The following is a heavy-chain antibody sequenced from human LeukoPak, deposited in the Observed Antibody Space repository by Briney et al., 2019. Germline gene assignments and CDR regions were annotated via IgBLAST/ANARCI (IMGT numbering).Heavy chain of an antibody. CDR2: VYLRGST. Sequence: SETLSLTCTVSGGSISSGSYYWSWIRQPAGKGLEWIGRVYLRGSTNYNPSLKSRVTISVDTSKNQFSLKVSSVTAADTAVYYCARGSGDFDYWGQGTLVTVSS. CDR1: GGSISSGSYY. D-gene: IGHD3-10*01. V-gene: IGHV4-61*02. CDR3: ARGSGDFDY. J-gene: IGHJ4*02.